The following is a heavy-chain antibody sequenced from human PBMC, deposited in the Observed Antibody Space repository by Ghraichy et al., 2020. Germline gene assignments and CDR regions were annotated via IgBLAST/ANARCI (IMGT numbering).Heavy chain of an antibody. CDR2: INEDGSER. CDR1: GFTFSNFW. D-gene: IGHD4/OR15-4a*01. V-gene: IGHV3-7*01. Sequence: LSLTCAASGFTFSNFWMSWVRQAPGKGPEWVANINEDGSERYYVDSVQGRFTISRDNAKYSLYLQMNSLGAEDTAAYYCTRDLVGTMAYWGHGTLVTVSS. CDR3: TRDLVGTMAY. J-gene: IGHJ4*01.